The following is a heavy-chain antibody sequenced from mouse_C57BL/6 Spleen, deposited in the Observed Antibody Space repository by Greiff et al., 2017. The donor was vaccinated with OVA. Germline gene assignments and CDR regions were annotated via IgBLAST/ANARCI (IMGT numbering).Heavy chain of an antibody. Sequence: VQLKESGAELVRPGASVKLSCTVSGFNIKDDYMHWVKQRPEQGLEWIGWIDPENGDTEYASKFQGKATITADTSSNTAYLQLSSLTSEDTAVYYCTRDSSFAYWGQGTLVTVSA. CDR1: GFNIKDDY. J-gene: IGHJ3*01. CDR3: TRDSSFAY. V-gene: IGHV14-4*01. D-gene: IGHD3-2*01. CDR2: IDPENGDT.